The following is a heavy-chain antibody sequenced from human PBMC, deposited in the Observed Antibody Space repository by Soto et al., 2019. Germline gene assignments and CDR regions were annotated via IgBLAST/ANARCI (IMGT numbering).Heavy chain of an antibody. Sequence: EVQLLESGGGLVQPGGSLTLACTTSGFTFGTHAMSLGRQAPGKGLAWVSAISAGGGTTRYVDSVRGRFTISIDNSKNTLYLEMTSLRADDTAVYYCAKMGSVGRGVSRFGGECGIDVWGQGTTVTVSS. CDR3: AKMGSVGRGVSRFGGECGIDV. CDR1: GFTFGTHA. CDR2: ISAGGGTT. V-gene: IGHV3-23*01. J-gene: IGHJ6*02. D-gene: IGHD3-10*01.